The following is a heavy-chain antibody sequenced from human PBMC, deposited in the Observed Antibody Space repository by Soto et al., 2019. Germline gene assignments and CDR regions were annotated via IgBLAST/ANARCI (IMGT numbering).Heavy chain of an antibody. CDR2: IYPGDSDT. Sequence: GESLKISCKGSGYSFTSYWIGWVRQMPGKGLEWMGIIYPGDSDTRYSPSFQGQVTISADKSISTAYLQWSSLKASDTAMYYCARLQDGDYYSYYMDVWGKGTTVTVSS. J-gene: IGHJ6*03. V-gene: IGHV5-51*01. CDR3: ARLQDGDYYSYYMDV. CDR1: GYSFTSYW.